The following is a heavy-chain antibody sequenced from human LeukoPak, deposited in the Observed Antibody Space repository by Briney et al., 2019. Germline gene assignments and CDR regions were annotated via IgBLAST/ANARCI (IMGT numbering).Heavy chain of an antibody. D-gene: IGHD7-27*01. CDR1: GFTFSSYG. Sequence: GGSLRLSCVTSGFTFSSYGMNWVRQAPGKGLEWVSSITGSGGATDHADSVQGRFTISRDNARNTLYLQMSSLRAEDTALYFCARGLGSPSYFDSWGQGALVALSS. V-gene: IGHV3-23*01. CDR3: ARGLGSPSYFDS. J-gene: IGHJ4*02. CDR2: ITGSGGAT.